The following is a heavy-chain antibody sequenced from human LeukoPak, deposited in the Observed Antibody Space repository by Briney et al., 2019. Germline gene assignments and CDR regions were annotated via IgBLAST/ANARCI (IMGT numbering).Heavy chain of an antibody. CDR1: GFTFSDYY. CDR2: SSVSTT. CDR3: ARVSKTYSYGYLNDY. V-gene: IGHV3-11*04. J-gene: IGHJ4*02. D-gene: IGHD5-18*01. Sequence: GGSLRLSCAASGFTFSDYYMSWIRQAPGKGLEWVSYSSVSTTHYADSVKGRFTISRDNAKNSLYLQMNSLRAEDTAVYYCARVSKTYSYGYLNDYWGQGTLVSVSS.